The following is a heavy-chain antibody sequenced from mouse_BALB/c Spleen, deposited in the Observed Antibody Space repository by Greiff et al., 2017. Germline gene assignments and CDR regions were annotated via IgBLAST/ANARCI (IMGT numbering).Heavy chain of an antibody. V-gene: IGHV6-6*02. Sequence: EVKLVESGGGLVQPGGSMKLSCVASGFTFSNYWMNWVRQSPEKGLEWVAEIRLKSNNYATHYAESVKGRFTISRDDSKSSVYLQMNNLRAEDTGIYYCTSGAVYYDYDGDYWGQGTTLTVSS. J-gene: IGHJ2*01. CDR2: IRLKSNNYAT. CDR1: GFTFSNYW. D-gene: IGHD2-4*01. CDR3: TSGAVYYDYDGDY.